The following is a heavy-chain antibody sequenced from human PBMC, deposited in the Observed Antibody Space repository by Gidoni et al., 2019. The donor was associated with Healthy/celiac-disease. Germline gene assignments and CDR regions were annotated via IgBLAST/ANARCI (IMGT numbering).Heavy chain of an antibody. D-gene: IGHD2-2*01. Sequence: EVQLVESGGGLVKPGGSLRLSCAASGFPFSSYSMNWVRQAPGTGLEWVSSISSISSYIYYADSVKGRFTISRDNAKNSLYLQMNSLRAEDTAVYYCARGVVPAASPFDYWGQGTLVTVSS. CDR1: GFPFSSYS. CDR2: ISSISSYI. V-gene: IGHV3-21*01. J-gene: IGHJ4*02. CDR3: ARGVVPAASPFDY.